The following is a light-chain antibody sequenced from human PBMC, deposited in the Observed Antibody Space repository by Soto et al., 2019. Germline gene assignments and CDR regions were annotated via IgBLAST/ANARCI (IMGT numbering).Light chain of an antibody. J-gene: IGLJ1*01. CDR2: GNN. CDR3: QSYDSSLSGYV. CDR1: SSNFGAGYD. Sequence: QSVLTQPPSVSGAPGQRVTISCTGSSSNFGAGYDVHWYQQVPGTAPKLLIYGNNNRPSGVPDRFSGSKSGTSASLAITGLQDEDEADYYCQSYDSSLSGYVFGTGTKLTVL. V-gene: IGLV1-40*01.